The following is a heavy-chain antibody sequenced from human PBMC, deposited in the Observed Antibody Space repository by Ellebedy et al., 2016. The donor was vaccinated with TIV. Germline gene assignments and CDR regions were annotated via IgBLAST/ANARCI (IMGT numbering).Heavy chain of an antibody. J-gene: IGHJ6*02. V-gene: IGHV4-31*03. CDR2: IYYSRST. D-gene: IGHD3-9*01. CDR1: GGSISSGGYY. CDR3: ARCHYDILTGLPSGMDV. Sequence: MPSETLSLTCTVSGGSISSGGYYWSWIRPHPGKGLEWIGYIYYSRSTYYNPSLERRVTISLDTSKHQFSLRLSSVTAADTAVYYCARCHYDILTGLPSGMDVWGQGTTVTVSS.